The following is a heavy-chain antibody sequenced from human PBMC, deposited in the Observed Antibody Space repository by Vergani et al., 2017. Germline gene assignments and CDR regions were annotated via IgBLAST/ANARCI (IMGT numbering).Heavy chain of an antibody. V-gene: IGHV4-30-2*01. Sequence: QLQLQESDSGLVKPSQTLSLTCAVSGGSISSGGYSWSWIRQPPGKGLEWIGYIYHSGSTYYNPSLKSRVTISVDRSKNQFSLKLSSVTAADTAVYYCARDRDSSSWDGYYYYYMDVWGKGTTVTVAS. CDR1: GGSISSGGYS. CDR3: ARDRDSSSWDGYYYYYMDV. D-gene: IGHD6-13*01. CDR2: IYHSGST. J-gene: IGHJ6*03.